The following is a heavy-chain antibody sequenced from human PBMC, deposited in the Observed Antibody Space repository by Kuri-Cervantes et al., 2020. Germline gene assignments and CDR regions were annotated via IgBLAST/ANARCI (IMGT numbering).Heavy chain of an antibody. Sequence: ASVKVSCKASGYTFTSYYMHWVRQAPGQGLEWMGIINPSGGSTSYAQKFQGRVTMTRDTSTSTVYMELSRLRSEDTAVYYCAMGIQYYYDSSGYHSWFDPWGQGTLVTVSS. CDR2: INPSGGST. V-gene: IGHV1-46*01. J-gene: IGHJ5*02. CDR3: AMGIQYYYDSSGYHSWFDP. CDR1: GYTFTSYY. D-gene: IGHD3-22*01.